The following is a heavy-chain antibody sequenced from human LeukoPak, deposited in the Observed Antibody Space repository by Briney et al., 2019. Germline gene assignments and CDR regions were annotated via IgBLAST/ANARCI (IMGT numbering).Heavy chain of an antibody. CDR2: ISGSGGST. J-gene: IGHJ3*02. V-gene: IGHV3-23*01. CDR3: AKWAVELVVPAAMGDAFDI. CDR1: GFTFSSYA. Sequence: GGSLRLSCAASGFTFSSYAMSWVRQAPGKGLEWVSAISGSGGSTYYADSVKGRFTISRDNSKNTLYLQMNSLRAEDTAVYYCAKWAVELVVPAAMGDAFDIWGQGTTVTVSS. D-gene: IGHD2-2*01.